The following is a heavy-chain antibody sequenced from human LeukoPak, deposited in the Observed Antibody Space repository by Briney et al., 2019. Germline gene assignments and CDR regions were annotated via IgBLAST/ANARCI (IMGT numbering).Heavy chain of an antibody. CDR1: GYTFTGYY. Sequence: ASVKVSCKASGYTFTGYYMHWVRQAPGQGLEWMGWINPNSGGTNYAQKFQGRVTMTRDTSISTAYMELSRLRSDDTAVYYCARGEYYYDSSGSKWVDYWGQGTQVTVSS. D-gene: IGHD3-22*01. J-gene: IGHJ4*02. V-gene: IGHV1-2*02. CDR2: INPNSGGT. CDR3: ARGEYYYDSSGSKWVDY.